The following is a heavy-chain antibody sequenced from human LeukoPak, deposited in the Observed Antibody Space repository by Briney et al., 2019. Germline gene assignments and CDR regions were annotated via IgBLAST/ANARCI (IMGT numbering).Heavy chain of an antibody. J-gene: IGHJ4*02. D-gene: IGHD4-17*01. CDR3: ARDLLVYGDYEVFDY. CDR1: GFTFSSYW. CDR2: VKQDGSEK. Sequence: GGSLRLSCAASGFTFSSYWMSWVRQAPGKGLEWVANVKQDGSEKYYVDSVKGRFTISRDNAKNSLYLQMNSLRAEDTAVYYCARDLLVYGDYEVFDYWGQGTLVTVSS. V-gene: IGHV3-7*01.